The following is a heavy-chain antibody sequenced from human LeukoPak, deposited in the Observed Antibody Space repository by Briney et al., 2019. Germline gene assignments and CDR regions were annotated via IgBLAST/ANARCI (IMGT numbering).Heavy chain of an antibody. J-gene: IGHJ5*02. CDR2: IYYSGST. CDR3: AREKDVWGSYRYRWFDP. CDR1: GGSISSYY. Sequence: PSETLSLTCTDSGGSISSYYWSWIRQPPGKGLEWIGYIYYSGSTNYNPSLKSRVTISVDTSKNQFSLKLSSVTAADTAVYYCAREKDVWGSYRYRWFDPWGQGTLVTVSS. V-gene: IGHV4-59*01. D-gene: IGHD3-16*02.